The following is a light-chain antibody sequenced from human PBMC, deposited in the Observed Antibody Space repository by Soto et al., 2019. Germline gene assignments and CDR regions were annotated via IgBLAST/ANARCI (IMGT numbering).Light chain of an antibody. CDR1: QSVSSSY. CDR3: QQYGRSPRT. Sequence: EIVLTQSPGSLSLSPGERATLSCRASQSVSSSYLAWYQQKPGQAPRLLMSDASTRATCIPDRFSGSGSGTVFTLTINRLEPEDFALYYCQQYGRSPRTFGQGTKLEIK. J-gene: IGKJ2*02. V-gene: IGKV3-20*01. CDR2: DAS.